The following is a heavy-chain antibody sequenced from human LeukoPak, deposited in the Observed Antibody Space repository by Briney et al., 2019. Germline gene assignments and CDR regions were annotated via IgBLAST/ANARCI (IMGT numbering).Heavy chain of an antibody. CDR1: GGSIRTSTYY. V-gene: IGHV4-39*01. Sequence: SETLSLTCSVSGGSIRTSTYYWGRIRQPPGKGLEWIGTIFHNGGTYYSPSLKSGVTISVDTSKNQFSLNLNSVTAADTAVYHCASRHQWLVPFYDSWSQGTLVTVSS. CDR2: IFHNGGT. D-gene: IGHD6-19*01. J-gene: IGHJ4*02. CDR3: ASRHQWLVPFYDS.